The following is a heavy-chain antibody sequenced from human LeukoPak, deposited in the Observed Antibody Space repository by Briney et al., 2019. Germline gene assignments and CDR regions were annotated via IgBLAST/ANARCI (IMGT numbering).Heavy chain of an antibody. CDR1: GFTFSSYW. CDR2: IKQDGSEK. Sequence: GGALRLSCAASGFTFSSYWMSWVRQAPGKGLEGVANIKQDGSEKYYVDSVKGRFTISRDNAKNSLYLQMNSLRAEDTAVYYCARDRVYYGMDVWGQGTTVTVSS. V-gene: IGHV3-7*01. CDR3: ARDRVYYGMDV. J-gene: IGHJ6*02.